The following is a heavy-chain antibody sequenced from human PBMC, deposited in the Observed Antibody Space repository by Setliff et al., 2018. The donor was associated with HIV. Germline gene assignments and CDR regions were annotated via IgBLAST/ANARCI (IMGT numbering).Heavy chain of an antibody. CDR1: GGSISSSSYY. V-gene: IGHV4-39*01. Sequence: PSETLSLTCTVSGGSISSSSYYWGWIRQPPGKGLEWIGSIYYSGSTYYNPSLKSRVTISVDTSKNQFSLNLSSVTVADTAVYYCARHISDFWSNYQTPFDYWGQGTLGTVSS. CDR2: IYYSGST. D-gene: IGHD3-3*01. CDR3: ARHISDFWSNYQTPFDY. J-gene: IGHJ4*02.